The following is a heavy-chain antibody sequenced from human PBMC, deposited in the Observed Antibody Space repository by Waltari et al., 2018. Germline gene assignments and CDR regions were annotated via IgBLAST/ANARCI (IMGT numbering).Heavy chain of an antibody. CDR2: INPNSGDT. Sequence: QVQLVQSGAEVKEPGASVTVSCKASGYTFTAHHLPLMRQAPGQGLEWMGWINPNSGDTNNAQKFEGRVTMTRDTSISTAYMELSRLRSDDTAMYYCARDREATYNVYYYYMDVWGKGTTVTVSS. V-gene: IGHV1-2*02. CDR1: GYTFTAHH. CDR3: ARDREATYNVYYYYMDV. J-gene: IGHJ6*03. D-gene: IGHD1-1*01.